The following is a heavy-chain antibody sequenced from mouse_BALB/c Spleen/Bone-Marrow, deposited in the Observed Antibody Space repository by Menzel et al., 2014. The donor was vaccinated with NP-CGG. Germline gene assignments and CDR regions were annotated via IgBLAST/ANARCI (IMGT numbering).Heavy chain of an antibody. CDR2: ISDGGTYT. J-gene: IGHJ3*01. D-gene: IGHD2-14*01. CDR1: GFTFRDYY. V-gene: IGHV5-4*02. Sequence: EVKLVESGGGLVKPGGSLKLSCAASGFTFRDYYMYWVRQTPGKRLEWVATISDGGTYTYYSDSVKGRFTISRDKAKNNLYLQMTNLMSEDTAMYRCVRDGDYRYAWFSYWGQGTLVTVSA. CDR3: VRDGDYRYAWFSY.